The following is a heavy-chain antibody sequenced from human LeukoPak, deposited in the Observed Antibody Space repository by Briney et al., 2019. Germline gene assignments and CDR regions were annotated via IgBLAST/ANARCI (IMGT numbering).Heavy chain of an antibody. D-gene: IGHD3-9*01. CDR1: GFTFSNYY. CDR2: ISSSGSTI. V-gene: IGHV3-11*01. CDR3: VRERENYDILTGSSPDWFDP. J-gene: IGHJ5*02. Sequence: GGSLRLSCAASGFTFSNYYMSWIRQAPGKGLEWVSYISSSGSTIYYADSVKGRFTISRDNAKNSLYLQMNSLRAEDTAVYYCVRERENYDILTGSSPDWFDPWGQGTLVTVSS.